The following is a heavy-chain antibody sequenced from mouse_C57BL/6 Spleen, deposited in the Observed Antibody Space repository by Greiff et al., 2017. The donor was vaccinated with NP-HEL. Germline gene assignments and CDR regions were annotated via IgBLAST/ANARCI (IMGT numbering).Heavy chain of an antibody. CDR3: ARKIYSNYWYFDV. CDR2: IDPSDSYT. Sequence: QVQLQQPGAELVMPGASVKLSCKASGYTFTSYWMHWVKQRPGQGLEWIGEIDPSDSYTNYNQKFKGKSTLTVDKSSSTAYMQLSSLTSEDSAVYYCARKIYSNYWYFDVWGTGTTVTVSS. D-gene: IGHD2-5*01. CDR1: GYTFTSYW. J-gene: IGHJ1*03. V-gene: IGHV1-69*01.